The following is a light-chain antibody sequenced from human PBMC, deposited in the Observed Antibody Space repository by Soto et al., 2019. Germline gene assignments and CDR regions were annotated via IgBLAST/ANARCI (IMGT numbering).Light chain of an antibody. CDR2: DVS. V-gene: IGKV3-20*01. J-gene: IGKJ1*01. Sequence: ERVMTQSPATLSVSPGERATLSCRASQSVSTNLAWYQQKLGQAPRLLIYDVSSRATGIPDRFSGSGSGTDFTLTVSRLEPEDFAVYYCQQYGGSPQTFGQGTKVDI. CDR3: QQYGGSPQT. CDR1: QSVSTN.